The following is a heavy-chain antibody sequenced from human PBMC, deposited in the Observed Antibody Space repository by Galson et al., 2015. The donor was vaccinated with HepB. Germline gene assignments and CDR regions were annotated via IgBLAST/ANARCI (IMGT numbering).Heavy chain of an antibody. D-gene: IGHD3-22*01. CDR1: GFMFNTFA. J-gene: IGHJ3*02. CDR3: AKGALYDTSTSYYRKSLGDAYDI. CDR2: ISGSGEST. V-gene: IGHV3-23*01. Sequence: SLRLSCASSGFMFNTFAMTWVRQAPGKGLEWVSTISGSGESTFYADSVKGRFTISRDNSNNTLFLQMSSLRAGDTAVYFCAKGALYDTSTSYYRKSLGDAYDIWGQGTTVTVSS.